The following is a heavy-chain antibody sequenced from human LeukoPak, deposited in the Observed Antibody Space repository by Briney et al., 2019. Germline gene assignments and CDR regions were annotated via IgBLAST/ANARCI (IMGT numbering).Heavy chain of an antibody. Sequence: SETLSLTCTVSGGSISSSSYYWGWIRQPPGKGLEWIGSIYYSGSTYYNPSLKSRVTISVDTSKNQFSLKLSSVTAADTAVYYCASAGTVTRLYYFDYWGQGTLVTVSS. D-gene: IGHD4-11*01. CDR3: ASAGTVTRLYYFDY. CDR2: IYYSGST. CDR1: GGSISSSSYY. V-gene: IGHV4-39*01. J-gene: IGHJ4*02.